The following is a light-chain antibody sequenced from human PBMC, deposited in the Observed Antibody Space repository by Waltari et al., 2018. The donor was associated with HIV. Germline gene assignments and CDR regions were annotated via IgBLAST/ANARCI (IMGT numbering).Light chain of an antibody. Sequence: SFELPQPPSVSVSPGQTARITCPGDALPQHFAYWYQQKPGQAPVLIIYQDTERPAGIPERFSGSSSGTRVTLTVSGVQAEDEADYYCQSADSSGTWVFGGGTKLTVL. J-gene: IGLJ3*02. CDR2: QDT. CDR1: ALPQHF. CDR3: QSADSSGTWV. V-gene: IGLV3-25*03.